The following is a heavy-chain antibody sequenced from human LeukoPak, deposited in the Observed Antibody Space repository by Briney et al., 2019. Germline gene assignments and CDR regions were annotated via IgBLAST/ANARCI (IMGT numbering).Heavy chain of an antibody. CDR2: ISSSGSTR. Sequence: PGGSLRLSCAASGFTFSDYYMSWIRQAPGKGLEWVSYISSSGSTRYYADTVKGRFTISRDNSKNTLYLQMNNLRADDTAVYYCTRSLRVRGVPDYMDVWGKGTTVTVS. CDR1: GFTFSDYY. V-gene: IGHV3-11*01. CDR3: TRSLRVRGVPDYMDV. J-gene: IGHJ6*03. D-gene: IGHD3-10*01.